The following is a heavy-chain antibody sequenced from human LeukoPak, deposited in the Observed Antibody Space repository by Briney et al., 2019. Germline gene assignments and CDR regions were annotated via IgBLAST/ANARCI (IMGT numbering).Heavy chain of an antibody. CDR2: IYYSGDT. CDR1: GGSISSNIYY. CDR3: ARSYGHYGWFDP. J-gene: IGHJ5*02. Sequence: SETLSLTCTVSGGSISSNIYYWGWIRQPPGKGLEWIGSIYYSGDTYYNPSLRSRVSISADTSKNQFSLKVTYVTAADSAVYYCARSYGHYGWFDPWGQGTLVTVSS. V-gene: IGHV4-39*01. D-gene: IGHD4-17*01.